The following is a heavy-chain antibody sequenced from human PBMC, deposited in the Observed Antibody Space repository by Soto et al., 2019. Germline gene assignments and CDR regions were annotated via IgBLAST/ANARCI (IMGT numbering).Heavy chain of an antibody. CDR3: ARAGGGYALFTS. J-gene: IGHJ5*02. Sequence: KPSETLSLTCTVSGGSISSYYWSWIRQPPGKGLEWIGYIYYRGSTKNNPSLRSRVTTSVDTSKNQFSLKLSSVTAADTAVYYCARAGGGYALFTSWGQGALVTVSS. CDR2: IYYRGST. D-gene: IGHD5-12*01. CDR1: GGSISSYY. V-gene: IGHV4-59*01.